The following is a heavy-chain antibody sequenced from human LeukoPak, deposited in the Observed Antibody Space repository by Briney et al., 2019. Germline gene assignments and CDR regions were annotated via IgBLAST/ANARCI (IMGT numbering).Heavy chain of an antibody. Sequence: SVKVSCKTSGGTFNTYAISWVRQAPGQGLEWMGGIIPISGTTNNAQKFQGRVTITTDESTSTAYMELSSLRSEDTAVYYCARGRYSSGWYYFDYWGQGTLVTVSS. J-gene: IGHJ4*02. V-gene: IGHV1-69*05. CDR1: GGTFNTYA. CDR2: IIPISGTT. D-gene: IGHD6-19*01. CDR3: ARGRYSSGWYYFDY.